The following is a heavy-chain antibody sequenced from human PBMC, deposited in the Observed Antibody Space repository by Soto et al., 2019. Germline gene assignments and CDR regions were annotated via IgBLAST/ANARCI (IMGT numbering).Heavy chain of an antibody. V-gene: IGHV4-4*07. CDR3: AKGGAYYFDS. CDR1: GASITNFY. J-gene: IGHJ4*02. D-gene: IGHD3-16*01. CDR2: IYTRGST. Sequence: SETLSLTCPVSGASITNFYWSWIRQSASRGLEWIGRIYTRGSTDYNPSLESRVAMSIDTSKHHASLTLTSATAADTAVDYWAKGGAYYFDSWGQGILVTVSS.